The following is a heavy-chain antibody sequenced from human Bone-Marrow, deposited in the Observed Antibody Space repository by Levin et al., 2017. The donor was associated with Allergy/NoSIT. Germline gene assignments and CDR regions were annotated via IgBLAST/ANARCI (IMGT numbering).Heavy chain of an antibody. CDR3: ARGGAASGFYHYAMDV. D-gene: IGHD6-13*01. CDR1: GFTFSDYY. V-gene: IGHV3-11*01. J-gene: IGHJ6*02. CDR2: ISSSGSSE. Sequence: GESLKISCAASGFTFSDYYMGWIRQTPGKGLEWVAEISSSGSSENYADSVKGRFTISRDNAKNSLFLQMSSLRPEDTAIYYCARGGAASGFYHYAMDVWGQGTTVTVSS.